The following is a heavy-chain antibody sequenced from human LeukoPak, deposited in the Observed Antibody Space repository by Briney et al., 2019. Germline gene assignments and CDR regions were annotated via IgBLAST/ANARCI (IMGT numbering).Heavy chain of an antibody. J-gene: IGHJ5*02. CDR1: GFTFSSYV. D-gene: IGHD4/OR15-4a*01. Sequence: GGSLRLSCAASGFTFSSYVMSWVRQSPGKGLEWVSGISGNSARINYADAVRGRFTVSRDISNNTLYLQMDGLRADDTAVYYCARGGAYDYGVLDAWGQGTLVTVSS. CDR2: ISGNSARI. CDR3: ARGGAYDYGVLDA. V-gene: IGHV3-23*01.